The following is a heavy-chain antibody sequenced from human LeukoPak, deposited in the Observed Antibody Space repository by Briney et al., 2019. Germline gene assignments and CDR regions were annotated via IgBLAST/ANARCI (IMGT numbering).Heavy chain of an antibody. Sequence: ASVKVSCKVSGYSFTDYYMHWVQQAPGKGLEWIGLVNPQDGKTIYAEKFQGRVTITADTSTDTAYMELSSLRSEDTAVYYCATVYCGGDCYPAEYFQHWGQGTLVTVSS. J-gene: IGHJ1*01. CDR2: VNPQDGKT. CDR1: GYSFTDYY. CDR3: ATVYCGGDCYPAEYFQH. V-gene: IGHV1-69-2*01. D-gene: IGHD2-21*01.